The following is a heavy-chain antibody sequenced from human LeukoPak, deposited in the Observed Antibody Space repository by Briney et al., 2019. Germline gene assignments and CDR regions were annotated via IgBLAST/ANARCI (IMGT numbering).Heavy chain of an antibody. CDR3: ARGGWYPESFQH. CDR1: GGSISSYY. J-gene: IGHJ1*01. V-gene: IGHV4-59*01. CDR2: IYYSGST. D-gene: IGHD6-19*01. Sequence: SETLSLTCTVSGGSISSYYWNWIRQPPGKGLEWIGYIYYSGSTNYNPSLKSRVTISVDASKNQFSLKLSSVTAADTAVYYCARGGWYPESFQHWGQGALVTVSS.